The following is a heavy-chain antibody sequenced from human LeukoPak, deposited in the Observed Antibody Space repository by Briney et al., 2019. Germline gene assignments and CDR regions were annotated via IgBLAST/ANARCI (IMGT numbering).Heavy chain of an antibody. CDR2: ISGAGHST. V-gene: IGHV3-23*01. CDR3: AKDLSDYDVWSTYSPPDAFDI. CDR1: GFTFSSYA. D-gene: IGHD3-3*01. J-gene: IGHJ3*02. Sequence: PGGSLRLSCRTSGFTFSSYAMSWVRQAPGKGLEWVSLISGAGHSTYFADSVKGRFTISRDNSKNTLYLQINSLRAEDTAVYYCAKDLSDYDVWSTYSPPDAFDIWGQGTMVTVSS.